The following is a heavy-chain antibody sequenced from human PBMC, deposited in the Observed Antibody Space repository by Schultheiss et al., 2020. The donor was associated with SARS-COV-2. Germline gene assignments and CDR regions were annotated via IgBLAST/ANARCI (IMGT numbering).Heavy chain of an antibody. J-gene: IGHJ4*02. Sequence: GGSLRLSCAASGFTFSSYAMSWVRQAPGKELEWVSAISGSGGSTYYADSVKGRFTISRDNSKNTLYLQMNSLRAEDTAVYYCAKHRYDFWSGYKTAYFDYWGQGTLVTVSS. D-gene: IGHD3-3*01. CDR3: AKHRYDFWSGYKTAYFDY. V-gene: IGHV3-23*01. CDR2: ISGSGGST. CDR1: GFTFSSYA.